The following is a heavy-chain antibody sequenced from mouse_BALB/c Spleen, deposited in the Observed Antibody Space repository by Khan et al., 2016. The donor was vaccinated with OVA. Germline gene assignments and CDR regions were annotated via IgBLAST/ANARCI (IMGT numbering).Heavy chain of an antibody. CDR2: IWAGGST. J-gene: IGHJ3*01. CDR1: GFSLSNYG. CDR3: ARAFYTGAWFAY. Sequence: QVQLKESGPGLVAPSQTLSITCTVSGFSLSNYGVHWVRQPPGKGLEWLGVIWAGGSTNHNSALMSRLSISQDDSTSQVFLRMTSLQTADTAMFYCARAFYTGAWFAYWGQGTLVTVSA. V-gene: IGHV2-9*02. D-gene: IGHD1-1*01.